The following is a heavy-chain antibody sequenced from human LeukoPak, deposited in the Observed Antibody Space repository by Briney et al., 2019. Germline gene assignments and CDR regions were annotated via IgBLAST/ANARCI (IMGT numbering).Heavy chain of an antibody. V-gene: IGHV1-8*01. CDR1: GYTFTSYD. J-gene: IGHJ6*02. CDR3: ARAGYSSGWYGYYYYYGMDV. CDR2: MNPNSGNT. D-gene: IGHD6-19*01. Sequence: VASVKVSCKASGYTFTSYDINWVRQATGQGLEWMGWMNPNSGNTGYAQKFQGRVTMTRNTSISTAYMELSSLRSEDTAVYYCARAGYSSGWYGYYYYYGMDVWGQGTTVTVSS.